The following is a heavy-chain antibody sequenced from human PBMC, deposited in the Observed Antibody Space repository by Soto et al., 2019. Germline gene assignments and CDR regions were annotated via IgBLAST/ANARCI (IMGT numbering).Heavy chain of an antibody. D-gene: IGHD6-19*01. CDR1: GFIFSSYE. CDR2: INHGGGTT. CDR3: ARKSQWLSGYIYHGMDV. J-gene: IGHJ6*02. V-gene: IGHV3-48*03. Sequence: GGSLRISCAASGFIFSSYEFNWVRLATGKGLEWVSYINHGGGTTYYGDSVQGRFTISRDDAKSSLYLQMNSLRAEDTAVYFCARKSQWLSGYIYHGMDVWGQGTTVTVSS.